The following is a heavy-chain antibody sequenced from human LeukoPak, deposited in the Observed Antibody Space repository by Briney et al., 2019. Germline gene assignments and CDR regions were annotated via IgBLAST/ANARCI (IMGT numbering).Heavy chain of an antibody. CDR1: GFIFNEFY. J-gene: IGHJ6*03. V-gene: IGHV3-11*04. D-gene: IGHD2-21*01. CDR3: ARLVIDSPSSYYMDV. CDR2: VTTTGDPV. Sequence: GGSLRLSCSASGFIFNEFYMSWIRQAPGKGLECVSYVTTTGDPVYYTDSVKGRFTISRDNAKNSLFLQMTSLRDEDTAVYYCARLVIDSPSSYYMDVWGNGTTVTVSS.